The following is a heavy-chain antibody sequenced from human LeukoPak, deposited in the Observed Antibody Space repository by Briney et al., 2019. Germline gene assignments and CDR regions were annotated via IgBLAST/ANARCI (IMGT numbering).Heavy chain of an antibody. CDR2: ISAYNGNT. CDR1: GYTFTSYG. Sequence: ASVKVSCKASGYTFTSYGTSWVRQAPGQGLEWMGWISAYNGNTNYAQKLQGRVTMTTDTSTSTAYMELRSLRSDDTAVYYCARDQDYDSSGYYRHWGQGTLVTVSS. V-gene: IGHV1-18*01. J-gene: IGHJ4*02. D-gene: IGHD3-22*01. CDR3: ARDQDYDSSGYYRH.